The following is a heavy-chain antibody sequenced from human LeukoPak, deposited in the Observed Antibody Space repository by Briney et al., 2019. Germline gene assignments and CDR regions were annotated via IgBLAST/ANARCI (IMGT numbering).Heavy chain of an antibody. J-gene: IGHJ3*02. CDR1: GYSISSGFY. CDR3: ARRGLSDAFDI. CDR2: IYHSGST. D-gene: IGHD4/OR15-4a*01. V-gene: IGHV4-38-2*02. Sequence: SETLSLTCTVSGYSISSGFYWGWIRQPPGKGLEWIGNIYHSGSTHYIPSLKSRVTISVDTSKNQFSLKVKSVTAADTAVYYCARRGLSDAFDIWGQGTMVTVSS.